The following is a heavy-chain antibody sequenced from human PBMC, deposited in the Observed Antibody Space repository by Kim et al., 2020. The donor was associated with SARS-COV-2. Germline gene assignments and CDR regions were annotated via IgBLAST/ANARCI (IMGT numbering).Heavy chain of an antibody. V-gene: IGHV4-39*01. Sequence: SETLSLTCTVSGGSISSSSYYWGWIRQPPGKGLEWIGSIYYSGSTYYNPSLKSRVTISVDTSKNQFSLKLSSVTAADTAVYYCARLKIVATFAVVTAPLYNWFDPWGQGTLVTVSS. CDR1: GGSISSSSYY. D-gene: IGHD2-21*02. CDR3: ARLKIVATFAVVTAPLYNWFDP. CDR2: IYYSGST. J-gene: IGHJ5*02.